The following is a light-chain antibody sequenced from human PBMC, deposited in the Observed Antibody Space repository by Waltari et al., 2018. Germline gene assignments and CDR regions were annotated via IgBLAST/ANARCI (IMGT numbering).Light chain of an antibody. CDR1: RLRSYS. CDR2: DKN. CDR3: HSRDASGVAGS. Sequence: SSELTQDPAVSVAMGQTVRITCQGDRLRSYSASWSQQRPGQAPILFIYDKNNRPSGVPDRFSGSSSHNTGSLTITGAQAEDEASYYCHSRDASGVAGSFGGGTKLTVL. J-gene: IGLJ2*01. V-gene: IGLV3-19*01.